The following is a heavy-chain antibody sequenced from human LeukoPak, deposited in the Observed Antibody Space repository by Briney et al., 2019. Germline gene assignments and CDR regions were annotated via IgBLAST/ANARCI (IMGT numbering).Heavy chain of an antibody. J-gene: IGHJ4*02. CDR3: ARYSRGHPNYFFDY. CDR1: GYSISTVSY. V-gene: IGHV4-38-2*02. D-gene: IGHD2-15*01. CDR2: IYHSGSA. Sequence: SETLSLTCTVSGYSISTVSYWGWFRQAPGKGLEWIANIYHSGSAYYIPSLKSRLIISIDASRNQFSLGLASVTAADTAVYYCARYSRGHPNYFFDYWGQGTLVTVSS.